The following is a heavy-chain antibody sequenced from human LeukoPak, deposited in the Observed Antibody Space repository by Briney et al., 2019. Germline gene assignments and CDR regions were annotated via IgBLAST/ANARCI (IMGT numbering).Heavy chain of an antibody. CDR2: INPNSGGT. CDR1: GYTFTGYY. Sequence: ASVKVSCKAPGYTFTGYYMHWVRQAPGQGLEWMGWINPNSGGTNYAQKFQGRVTMTRDTSISTAYMELRSLRSDDTAVYYCARDRYCSGGSCYSWELDYWGQGTLVTVSS. V-gene: IGHV1-2*02. D-gene: IGHD2-15*01. CDR3: ARDRYCSGGSCYSWELDY. J-gene: IGHJ4*02.